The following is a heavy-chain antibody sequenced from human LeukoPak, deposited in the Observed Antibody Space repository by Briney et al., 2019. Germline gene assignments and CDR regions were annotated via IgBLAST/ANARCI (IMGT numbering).Heavy chain of an antibody. D-gene: IGHD6-13*01. CDR1: GGSISSYY. V-gene: IGHV4-59*08. Sequence: SETLSLTCTVSGGSISSYYWSWIRQPPGKGLEWIGYIYYSGSTNYNPSLKSRVTISVDTSKNQFSLKLSSVTAADTAVYYRARLSIAAAGAFDIWGQGTMVTVSS. CDR3: ARLSIAAAGAFDI. J-gene: IGHJ3*02. CDR2: IYYSGST.